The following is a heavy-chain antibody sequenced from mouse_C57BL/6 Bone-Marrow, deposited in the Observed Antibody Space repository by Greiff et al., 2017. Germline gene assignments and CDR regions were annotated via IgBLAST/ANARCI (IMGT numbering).Heavy chain of an antibody. CDR1: GYTFTSYW. J-gene: IGHJ4*01. CDR3: ARVDY. V-gene: IGHV1-69*01. CDR2: IDPSDSYT. Sequence: VKLQQPGAELVMPGASVKLSCKASGYTFTSYWMHWVKQRPGQGLEWIGEIDPSDSYTNYNQKFKGKSTLTVDKSSSTAYMQLSSLTSEDSAVYYCARVDYWGQGTSGTVSS.